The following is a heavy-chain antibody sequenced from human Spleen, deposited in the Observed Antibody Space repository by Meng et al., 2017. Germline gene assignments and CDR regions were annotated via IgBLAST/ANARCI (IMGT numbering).Heavy chain of an antibody. V-gene: IGHV4-39*07. J-gene: IGHJ4*02. D-gene: IGHD3-10*01. CDR3: ARVRRYYGSGKPIDY. Sequence: SETLSLTCTVSGGSISSSSYYWGWIRQPPGKGLEWIGSIYYSGSTYYNPSLKSRVTISVDTSKNQFSLKLSSVTAADTAVYYCARVRRYYGSGKPIDYWGQGTLVTVSS. CDR2: IYYSGST. CDR1: GGSISSSSYY.